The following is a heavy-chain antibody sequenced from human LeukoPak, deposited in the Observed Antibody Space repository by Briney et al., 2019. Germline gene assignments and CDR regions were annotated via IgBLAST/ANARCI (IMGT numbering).Heavy chain of an antibody. Sequence: ASLKVSCKASGGTFSSYAISWVRHAPGQGLEWMGGIIPMLGTANYAQKLQGRDTITADESTSTAYMELSSLRSEDTAVYYCARARGVGVRVFPFDGWGQGTMVTVSS. CDR1: GGTFSSYA. CDR2: IIPMLGTA. J-gene: IGHJ3*01. CDR3: ARARGVGVRVFPFDG. V-gene: IGHV1-69*13. D-gene: IGHD1-26*01.